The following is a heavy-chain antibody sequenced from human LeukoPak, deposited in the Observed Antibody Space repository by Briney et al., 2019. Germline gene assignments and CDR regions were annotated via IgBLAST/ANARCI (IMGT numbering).Heavy chain of an antibody. V-gene: IGHV1-8*01. D-gene: IGHD6-6*01. CDR1: GYTFTSYD. CDR3: ASHWGYGSSGSFDY. CDR2: MNPNSGNT. J-gene: IGHJ4*02. Sequence: GASVKFSCKASGYTFTSYDINWVRQATGQGFEWMGWMNPNSGNTGYAQKFQGRVTMTRNTSIGTAYMELSSLRSEDTAVYYCASHWGYGSSGSFDYWGQGTLDTVSS.